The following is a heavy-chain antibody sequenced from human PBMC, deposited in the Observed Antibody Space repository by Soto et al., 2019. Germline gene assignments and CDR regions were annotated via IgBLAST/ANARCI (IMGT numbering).Heavy chain of an antibody. J-gene: IGHJ4*02. D-gene: IGHD3-22*01. CDR1: GFTFSSYG. CDR3: AKVDSSGCFDY. CDR2: ISYDGSNK. V-gene: IGHV3-30*18. Sequence: GGSLRLSCAASGFTFSSYGMHWVRQAPGKGLEWVAVISYDGSNKYYADSVKGRFTISRDNSKNTLYLQMNSLRAEDTAVYYCAKVDSSGCFDYWGQGTLVTVSS.